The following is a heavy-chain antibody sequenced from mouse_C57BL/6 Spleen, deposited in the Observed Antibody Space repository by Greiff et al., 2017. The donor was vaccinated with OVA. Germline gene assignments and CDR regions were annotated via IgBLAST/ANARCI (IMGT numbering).Heavy chain of an antibody. Sequence: EVQLQQSGTVLARPGASVKMSCKTSGYTFTSYWMHWVKQRPGQGLEWIGAIYPGNSDTSYNQKFKGKAKLTAVTSASTGYTELSSLTNEDSAVYYCTREELPANWEGAWFAYWGQGTLVTVSA. CDR2: IYPGNSDT. CDR1: GYTFTSYW. J-gene: IGHJ3*01. D-gene: IGHD4-1*01. CDR3: TREELPANWEGAWFAY. V-gene: IGHV1-5*01.